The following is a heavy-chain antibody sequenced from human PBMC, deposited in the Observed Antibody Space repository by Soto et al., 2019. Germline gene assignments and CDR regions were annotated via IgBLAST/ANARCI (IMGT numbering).Heavy chain of an antibody. CDR1: GGSISSGGYS. J-gene: IGHJ6*02. D-gene: IGHD3-22*01. CDR2: TYHSGST. V-gene: IGHV4-30-2*01. CDR3: ARAAEDYDSSGYWVHYGMDV. Sequence: QLQLQQSGSGLVKPSQTLSLTCAVSGGSISSGGYSWSWIRQPPGKGLEWIGYTYHSGSTYHKPSLKSRVTTSVDRSKNQFSLKLSCVTAADTAVYYCARAAEDYDSSGYWVHYGMDVWGQGTTVTVSS.